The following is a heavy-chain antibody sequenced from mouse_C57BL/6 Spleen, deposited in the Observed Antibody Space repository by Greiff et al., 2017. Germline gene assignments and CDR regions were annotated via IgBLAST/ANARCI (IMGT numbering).Heavy chain of an antibody. CDR3: ARAAQSLYAMDY. CDR2: INPNNGGT. D-gene: IGHD3-2*02. V-gene: IGHV1-26*01. Sequence: EVQLQQSGPELVKPGASVKISCKASGYTFTDYYMNWVKQSHGKSLEWIGDINPNNGGTSYNQKFKGKATLTVDKSSSTAYMKLRSLTSEDSAVYYCARAAQSLYAMDYWGQGTSVTVSS. J-gene: IGHJ4*01. CDR1: GYTFTDYY.